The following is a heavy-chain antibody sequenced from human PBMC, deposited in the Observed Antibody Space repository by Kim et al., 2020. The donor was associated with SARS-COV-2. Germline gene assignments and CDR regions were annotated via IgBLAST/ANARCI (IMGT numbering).Heavy chain of an antibody. Sequence: SVKVSCKASGGSFGSSVLHWVRQAPGQGLEWMGRVIPLLDLSSYAQKFQDRVTITADKYTATAYMDLSSLTSEDTAMYFCASDENFNSYYFDSWGQGTL. CDR2: VIPLLDLS. D-gene: IGHD1-7*01. V-gene: IGHV1-69*04. J-gene: IGHJ4*02. CDR1: GGSFGSSV. CDR3: ASDENFNSYYFDS.